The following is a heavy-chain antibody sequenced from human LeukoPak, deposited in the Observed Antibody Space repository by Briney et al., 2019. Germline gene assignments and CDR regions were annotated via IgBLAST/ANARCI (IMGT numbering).Heavy chain of an antibody. Sequence: ASVKVSCKASGYTFTSYGISWVRQAPGQGPEWMGWISAYNGNTNYAQKLQGRVTMTTDTSTSTAYMELRSLRSDDTAVYYCARRSQEQQLVLYYCYYMDVWGKGTTVTVSS. CDR3: ARRSQEQQLVLYYCYYMDV. V-gene: IGHV1-18*01. CDR2: ISAYNGNT. CDR1: GYTFTSYG. J-gene: IGHJ6*03. D-gene: IGHD6-13*01.